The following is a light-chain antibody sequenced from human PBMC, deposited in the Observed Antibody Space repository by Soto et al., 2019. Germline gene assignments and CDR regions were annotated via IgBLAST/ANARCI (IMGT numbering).Light chain of an antibody. CDR3: QQYNSYPGT. J-gene: IGKJ1*01. CDR2: KAA. V-gene: IGKV1-5*03. CDR1: QGISSW. Sequence: DIQMTQSPSTLSASVGDRVTITCRASQGISSWLAWYQQKPGKAPKLLIYKAASLESGVPSRFSGSGSGTEFTLTISSLQPDDFATYYCQQYNSYPGTFGQGTKVEIK.